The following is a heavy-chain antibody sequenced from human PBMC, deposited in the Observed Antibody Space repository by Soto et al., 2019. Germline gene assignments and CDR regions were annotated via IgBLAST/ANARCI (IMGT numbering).Heavy chain of an antibody. CDR1: GFSVNSNY. D-gene: IGHD5-12*01. Sequence: GGSLRLSCAASGFSVNSNYMTWVRQAPGKGLEWVSVIYSTGNTYYADSVKGRFTISRDKSKNTLYLQMNSLRGEDTAVYYCARAIRGYGSYGGYLGQGTLVTVSS. J-gene: IGHJ4*02. CDR2: IYSTGNT. CDR3: ARAIRGYGSYGGY. V-gene: IGHV3-66*01.